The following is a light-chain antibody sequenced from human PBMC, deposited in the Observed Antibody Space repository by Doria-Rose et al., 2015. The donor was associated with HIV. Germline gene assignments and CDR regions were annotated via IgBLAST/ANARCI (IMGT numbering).Light chain of an antibody. CDR3: QQSFSTPRT. CDR2: AAS. J-gene: IGKJ1*01. V-gene: IGKV1-39*01. Sequence: DIRVTQSPSSLSASVGDRVTITCRASQNINRFLNWYQQQPGKVPEVLIYAASSLQSGVPSRFSGGGSGTDFTLTISSLQPEDFATYYCQQSFSTPRTFGQGTKVEIK. CDR1: QNINRF.